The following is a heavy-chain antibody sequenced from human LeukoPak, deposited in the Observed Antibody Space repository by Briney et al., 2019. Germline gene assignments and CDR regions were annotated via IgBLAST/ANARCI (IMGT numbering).Heavy chain of an antibody. J-gene: IGHJ4*02. V-gene: IGHV4-4*02. CDR1: GDSISSSNW. CDR3: ARVVAAAGIFPDY. Sequence: PSGTLSLTCAVSGDSISSSNWWSWVRQPPGKGLEWIGEIYHSGSTNYNPSLKSRVTISVDKSKNQFSLKLSSVTAADTAVYYCARVVAAAGIFPDYWGQGTLVTVSS. D-gene: IGHD6-13*01. CDR2: IYHSGST.